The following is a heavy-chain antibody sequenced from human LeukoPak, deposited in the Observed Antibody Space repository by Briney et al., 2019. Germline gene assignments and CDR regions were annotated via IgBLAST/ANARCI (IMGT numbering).Heavy chain of an antibody. V-gene: IGHV5-51*01. D-gene: IGHD2-2*01. CDR2: IYPGDSDT. CDR3: ARRDGYCSSTSCYADYYYGMDV. J-gene: IGHJ6*02. CDR1: GYSFTSYW. Sequence: GEALQISCQGSGYSFTSYWIGWVRPMPGKGLEWMGIIYPGDSDTTYSPSFQGQVTISADKSISTAYLQWSSLKASDTAMYYCARRDGYCSSTSCYADYYYGMDVWGQGTTVTVSS.